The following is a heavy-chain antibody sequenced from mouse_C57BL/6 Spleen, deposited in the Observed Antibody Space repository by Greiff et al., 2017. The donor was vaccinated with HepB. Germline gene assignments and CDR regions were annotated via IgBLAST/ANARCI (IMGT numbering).Heavy chain of an antibody. CDR3: ARSSPYYGSSYYWYFDV. CDR2: INYDGSST. Sequence: EVMLVESEGGLVQPGSSMKLSCTASGFTFSDYYMAWVRQVPEKGLEWVANINYDGSSTYYLDSLKSRFIISRDNAKNILYLQMSSLKSEDTATYYCARSSPYYGSSYYWYFDVWGTGTTVTVSS. CDR1: GFTFSDYY. D-gene: IGHD1-1*01. J-gene: IGHJ1*03. V-gene: IGHV5-16*01.